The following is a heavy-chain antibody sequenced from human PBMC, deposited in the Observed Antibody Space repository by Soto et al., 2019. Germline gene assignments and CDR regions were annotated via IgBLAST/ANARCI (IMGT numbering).Heavy chain of an antibody. CDR1: GCSIGSSGYS. J-gene: IGHJ5*02. Sequence: SETLSLTCTVSGCSIGSSGYSLGWIRQPPGKGLEWIGTIYYSGSTFYNPSLKSRVTISVDTSKNQFPLKLSSVTAADTAVYYCAGPYCGGGSCTWFDPWGQGTLVTVSS. D-gene: IGHD2-15*01. V-gene: IGHV4-39*01. CDR3: AGPYCGGGSCTWFDP. CDR2: IYYSGST.